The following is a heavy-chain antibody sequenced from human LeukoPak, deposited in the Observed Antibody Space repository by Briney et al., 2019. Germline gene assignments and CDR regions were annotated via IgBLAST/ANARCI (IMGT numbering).Heavy chain of an antibody. Sequence: GGSLRLSCAASGFTFSSYTMNWLRQATGKGLEWVSSISPTGESTWSADSVKGRFTISRDNAKNSVYLQMNSLRVEDTAVYFCARDFLGESGAGGYWGQGTLVTVSS. V-gene: IGHV3-21*01. CDR2: ISPTGEST. D-gene: IGHD3-10*01. CDR3: ARDFLGESGAGGY. J-gene: IGHJ4*02. CDR1: GFTFSSYT.